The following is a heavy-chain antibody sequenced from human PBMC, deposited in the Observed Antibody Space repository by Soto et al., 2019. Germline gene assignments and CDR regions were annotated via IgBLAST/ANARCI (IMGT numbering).Heavy chain of an antibody. CDR3: ARHNEWLWAFGY. CDR2: INAGNGNT. V-gene: IGHV1-3*01. Sequence: ASVKVSCKASGYTFTSYAMHWVRQAPGQRLEWMGWINAGNGNTKYSQKFQGRVTITRDTSASTAYMELSSLRSEDTAVYYCARHNEWLWAFGYWGQGTLVTVSS. D-gene: IGHD3-3*01. J-gene: IGHJ4*02. CDR1: GYTFTSYA.